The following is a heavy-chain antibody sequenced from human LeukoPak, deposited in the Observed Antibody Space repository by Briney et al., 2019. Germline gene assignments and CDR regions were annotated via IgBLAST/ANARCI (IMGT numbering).Heavy chain of an antibody. Sequence: GRSLRLSCAASGFIFSNSAMHWVRQAPGKGLEWVSVISYDGSNKYYADSVRGRFTIPRDNSKNTAYLQMNSLRAEDTAIYYCAKAVGSSGYFSRDAFDIWGQGTMVTVSS. J-gene: IGHJ3*02. CDR1: GFIFSNSA. CDR2: ISYDGSNK. D-gene: IGHD3-22*01. CDR3: AKAVGSSGYFSRDAFDI. V-gene: IGHV3-30*18.